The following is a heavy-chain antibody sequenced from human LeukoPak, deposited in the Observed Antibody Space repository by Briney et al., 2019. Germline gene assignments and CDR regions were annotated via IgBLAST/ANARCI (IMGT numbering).Heavy chain of an antibody. CDR1: GGSISSYY. CDR2: IYYSGSI. J-gene: IGHJ5*02. CDR3: ARATYYYDSSGYYRRVIPENWFDP. V-gene: IGHV4-59*01. Sequence: SETLSLTCTVSGGSISSYYWSWIRQPPGKGLEWIGHIYYSGSINYNPSLKSRVTISVDTSKNQFSLKLSTVTAADTAVYYCARATYYYDSSGYYRRVIPENWFDPWGQGTLVTVS. D-gene: IGHD3-22*01.